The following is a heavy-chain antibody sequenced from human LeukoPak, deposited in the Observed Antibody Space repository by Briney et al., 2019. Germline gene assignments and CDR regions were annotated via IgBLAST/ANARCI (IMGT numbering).Heavy chain of an antibody. D-gene: IGHD3-10*01. CDR2: IHSDGIST. J-gene: IGHJ5*02. CDR3: ARAGNYYGRHTNWFDP. CDR1: GFTFSNTW. Sequence: GGSLRLSCAASGFTFSNTWMHWVRQAPGKGLVWVSRIHSDGISTTYADSVKGRFTISRDNAKNSLYLQMNSLRAGDTAVYYCARAGNYYGRHTNWFDPWGQGTLVTVSS. V-gene: IGHV3-74*03.